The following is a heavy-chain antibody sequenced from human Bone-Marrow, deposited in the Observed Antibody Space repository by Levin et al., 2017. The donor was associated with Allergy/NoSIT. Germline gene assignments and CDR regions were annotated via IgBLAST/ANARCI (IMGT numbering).Heavy chain of an antibody. CDR3: ARQGLVEATVAWFDP. D-gene: IGHD3/OR15-3a*01. CDR1: GDSITNRLYY. J-gene: IGHJ5*02. V-gene: IGHV4-39*01. Sequence: SETLSLTCTVSGDSITNRLYYWAWIRQPPGRGLEWLGSMHHSGSAYYNSSLKSRVTISVDTSKNQFSLKLSSVTAADTAVYYCARQGLVEATVAWFDPWGQGTLVIVSS. CDR2: MHHSGSA.